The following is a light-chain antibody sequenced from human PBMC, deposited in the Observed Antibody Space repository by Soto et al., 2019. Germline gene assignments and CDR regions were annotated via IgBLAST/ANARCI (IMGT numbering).Light chain of an antibody. CDR2: GNN. CDR1: SSNIVASYA. CDR3: QSFDSSLSGSGV. V-gene: IGLV1-40*01. J-gene: IGLJ3*02. Sequence: QSVLTQAPSVSGAPGQRVPISCTGSSSNIVASYAVHWYQQVPGTAPKLLIYGNNNRPSGVPDRFSGSKSGTSASLAITGLQAEDEADYYCQSFDSSLSGSGVFGGGTKLTVL.